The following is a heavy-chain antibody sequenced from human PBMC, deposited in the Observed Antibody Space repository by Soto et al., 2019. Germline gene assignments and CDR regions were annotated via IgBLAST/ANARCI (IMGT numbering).Heavy chain of an antibody. D-gene: IGHD2-2*02. CDR3: AKAKREVVPAAILYYYGMDV. J-gene: IGHJ6*02. CDR1: GFTFSSYG. Sequence: PVGSLRLSCAASGFTFSSYGMHWVRQAPGKGLEWVAVISYDGSNKYYADSVKGRFTISRDNSKNTLYLQMNSLRAEDTAVYYCAKAKREVVPAAILYYYGMDVWGQGTTVTVAS. CDR2: ISYDGSNK. V-gene: IGHV3-30*18.